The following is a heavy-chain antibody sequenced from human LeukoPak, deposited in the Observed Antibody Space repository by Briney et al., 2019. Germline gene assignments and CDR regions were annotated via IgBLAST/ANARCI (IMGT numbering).Heavy chain of an antibody. CDR1: GFTFSTYG. Sequence: GGSLRLSCAASGFTFSTYGMHWVRQAPGKGLEWVAFIRYDGSNKYFADSVKGRFTISRDSSKNTLYLQMNSLRVDDTAVYYCAKDGTRGIRFGKIPHYFDYWGQGTLVTVSS. CDR2: IRYDGSNK. V-gene: IGHV3-30*02. J-gene: IGHJ4*02. CDR3: AKDGTRGIRFGKIPHYFDY. D-gene: IGHD3-10*01.